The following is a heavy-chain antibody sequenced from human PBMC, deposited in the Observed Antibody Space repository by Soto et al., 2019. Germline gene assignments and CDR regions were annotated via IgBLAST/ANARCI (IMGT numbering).Heavy chain of an antibody. J-gene: IGHJ6*02. CDR2: ISGSGGST. D-gene: IGHD3-10*01. V-gene: IGHV3-23*01. CDR1: GFTFSSYA. CDR3: AKDFLLLWFGDPTWGMDV. Sequence: GALRLSCAASGFTFSSYAMSWVRQAPGKGLEWVSAISGSGGSTYYADSVKGRFTISRDNSKNTLYLQMNSLRAEDTAVYYCAKDFLLLWFGDPTWGMDVWGQGTTVTVSS.